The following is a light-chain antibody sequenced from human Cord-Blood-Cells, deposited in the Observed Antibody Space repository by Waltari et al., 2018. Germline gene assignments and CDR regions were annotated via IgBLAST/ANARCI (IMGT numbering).Light chain of an antibody. J-gene: IGKJ5*01. CDR2: DAS. CDR3: QQFNSYPIT. CDR1: QGISSA. V-gene: IGKV1-13*02. Sequence: AIPLTPSPSSLSACVGDRVTITCRASQGISSALAWYQQKPGKAPKLLIYDASSLESGVPSRFSGSGSGTDFTLTISSLQPEDFATYYCQQFNSYPITFGQGTRLEIK.